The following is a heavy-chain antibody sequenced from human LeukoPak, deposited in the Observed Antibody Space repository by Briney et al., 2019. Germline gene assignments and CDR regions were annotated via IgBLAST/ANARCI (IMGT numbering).Heavy chain of an antibody. V-gene: IGHV3-9*03. CDR1: GFTFDDYA. J-gene: IGHJ3*02. CDR2: ISWKSGSI. CDR3: AKGSGFGELTYAFDI. Sequence: GGSLRLSCAASGFTFDDYAMHWVRQAPGKGLEWVSGISWKSGSIGYADSVKGRFTISRDNAKNSLYLQMNSLRAEDMAFYYCAKGSGFGELTYAFDIWGQGTMVTVSS. D-gene: IGHD3-10*01.